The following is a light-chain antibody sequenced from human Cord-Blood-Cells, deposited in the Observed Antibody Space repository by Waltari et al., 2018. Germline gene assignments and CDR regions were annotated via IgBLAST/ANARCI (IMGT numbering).Light chain of an antibody. CDR2: DVS. CDR1: SSDAGGYNY. V-gene: IGLV2-14*01. Sequence: QSALTQPASVSGSPGQSITISCTGTSSDAGGYNYVSWYQQHPGKAPKLMIYDVSNRPSWVSNRFSGSKSGNTASLTISGLQAEDEADYYCSSYTSSSTYVCGTGTKVTVL. J-gene: IGLJ1*01. CDR3: SSYTSSSTYV.